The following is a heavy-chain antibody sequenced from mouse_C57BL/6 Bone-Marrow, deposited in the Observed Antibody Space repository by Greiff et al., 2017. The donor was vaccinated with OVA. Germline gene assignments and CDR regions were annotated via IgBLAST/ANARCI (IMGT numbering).Heavy chain of an antibody. V-gene: IGHV1-80*01. CDR2: IYPGDGDT. CDR1: GYAFSSYW. D-gene: IGHD1-1*01. J-gene: IGHJ4*01. CDR3: ARYNYGSGAMDY. Sequence: VMLVESGAELVKPGASVKISCKASGYAFSSYWMNWVKQRPGKGLEWIGQIYPGDGDTNYNGKFKGKATLTADKSSSTAYMQLSSLTSEDSAVYFCARYNYGSGAMDYWGQGTSVTVSS.